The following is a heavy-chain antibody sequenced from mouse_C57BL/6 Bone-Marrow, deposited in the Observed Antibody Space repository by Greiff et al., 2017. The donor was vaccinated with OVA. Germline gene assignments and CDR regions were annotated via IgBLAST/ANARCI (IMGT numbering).Heavy chain of an antibody. Sequence: EVQLKESGPGLVKPSQSLSLTCSVPGYSITSGYYWNWIRQFPGNKLEWMGYISYDGSNNYNPSLKNRISITRDTSKNQFFLKLNSVTTEDTATYYCAREGIYYYGSLDYWGQGTTLTVSS. CDR3: AREGIYYYGSLDY. J-gene: IGHJ2*01. D-gene: IGHD1-1*01. V-gene: IGHV3-6*01. CDR2: ISYDGSN. CDR1: GYSITSGYY.